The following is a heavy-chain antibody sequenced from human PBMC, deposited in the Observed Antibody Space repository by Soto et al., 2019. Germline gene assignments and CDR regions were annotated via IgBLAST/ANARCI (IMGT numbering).Heavy chain of an antibody. V-gene: IGHV2-26*01. CDR3: ARYSGSYRFLDY. CDR1: GSSLSNARMG. J-gene: IGHJ4*02. CDR2: IFSNDEK. D-gene: IGHD1-26*01. Sequence: SGPTLVNPTETLTLTCTVSGSSLSNARMGVSWIRQPPGKALEWLAHIFSNDEKSYSTSLKSRLTISKDTSKSQVVLTMTNMDPVDTATYCCARYSGSYRFLDYWGQGTLVTVSS.